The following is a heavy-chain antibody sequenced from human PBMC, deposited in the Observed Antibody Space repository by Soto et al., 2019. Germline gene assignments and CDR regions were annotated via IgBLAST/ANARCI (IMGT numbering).Heavy chain of an antibody. D-gene: IGHD2-8*01. CDR2: IFRSGTT. CDR1: GGSVSGDSW. Sequence: QVQLQESGPGLVKPSGTLSLTCAVSGGSVSGDSWWSWVRQPPGKGLEWIGEIFRSGTTNYNPSPESRITISIGRSNNHFYLKLTSVAAADTAVYYCACGGVYTGHCWGQGTLVTVSS. CDR3: ACGGVYTGHC. V-gene: IGHV4-4*02. J-gene: IGHJ4*02.